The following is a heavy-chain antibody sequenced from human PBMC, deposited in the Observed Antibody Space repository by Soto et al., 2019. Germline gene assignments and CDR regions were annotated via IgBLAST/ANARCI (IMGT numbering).Heavy chain of an antibody. J-gene: IGHJ3*02. D-gene: IGHD2-15*01. CDR1: GYTFTGYY. V-gene: IGHV1-2*04. CDR2: INPNSGGT. Sequence: QVQLVQSGAEVKKPGASVKVSCKASGYTFTGYYMHWVRQAPGQGLEWMGWINPNSGGTNYAQKVQGWVTMTRDTSISTAYMELSRLRSDDTAVYYCARTPDCSGGSCYLGAFDIWGQGTMVTVSS. CDR3: ARTPDCSGGSCYLGAFDI.